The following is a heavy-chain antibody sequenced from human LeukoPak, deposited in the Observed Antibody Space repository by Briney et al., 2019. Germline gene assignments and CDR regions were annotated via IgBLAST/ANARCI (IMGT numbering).Heavy chain of an antibody. CDR2: IYHSGST. CDR1: GGSISSSNW. Sequence: SETLSLTCAVSGGSISSSNWWSWVRQPPGKGLEWIGEIYHSGSTNYNPSLKSRVTISVDKSKNHLSLKLSSVTAADTAVYYCARISPYYGMDVWGQGTTVTVSS. V-gene: IGHV4-4*02. J-gene: IGHJ6*02. CDR3: ARISPYYGMDV. D-gene: IGHD2/OR15-2a*01.